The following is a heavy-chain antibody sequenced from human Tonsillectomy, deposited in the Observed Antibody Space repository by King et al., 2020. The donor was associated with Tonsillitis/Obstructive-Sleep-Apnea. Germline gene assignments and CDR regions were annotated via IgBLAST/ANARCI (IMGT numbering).Heavy chain of an antibody. CDR2: INPNSGGT. Sequence: QVQLVQSGADVKKPGASVKVSCKPSGYTFTDYYMHWVRQAPGQGLEWMGWINPNSGGTNYARKFQGRVTMTRDTSISTAYMELKRLRSDDTAIYYCASHDYYNTNDTFDIWGQGTMVTVSS. V-gene: IGHV1-2*02. CDR3: ASHDYYNTNDTFDI. J-gene: IGHJ3*02. CDR1: GYTFTDYY. D-gene: IGHD3-22*01.